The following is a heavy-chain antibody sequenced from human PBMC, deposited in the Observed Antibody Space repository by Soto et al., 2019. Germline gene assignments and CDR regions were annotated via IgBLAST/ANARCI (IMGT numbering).Heavy chain of an antibody. CDR3: TRRERYYGSGGWFDP. Sequence: SETLSLTCSVSGGSISSFTYYWGWIRQPPGKGLEWIGTVYYNENTYYNPSLKSRVTITVDTAKNQFSLNLRSVTAADTAMYFCTRRERYYGSGGWFDPWGPGTLVTVSS. CDR2: VYYNENT. V-gene: IGHV4-39*01. D-gene: IGHD3-9*01. J-gene: IGHJ5*02. CDR1: GGSISSFTYY.